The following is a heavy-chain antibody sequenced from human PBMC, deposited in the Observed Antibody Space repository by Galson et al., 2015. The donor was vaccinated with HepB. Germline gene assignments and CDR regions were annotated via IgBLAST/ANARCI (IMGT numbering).Heavy chain of an antibody. CDR3: ARMVVAATSYDAFDI. Sequence: QSGAEVKKPGESLKISCKGSGYSFTNYWIGWVRQMPGKGLEWMGIIYPGDSDTRYSPSFQGQVTISADKSISTAYLQWSSLKASDTATYYCARMVVAATSYDAFDIWGQGTMVTVSS. CDR2: IYPGDSDT. CDR1: GYSFTNYW. J-gene: IGHJ3*02. D-gene: IGHD2-15*01. V-gene: IGHV5-51*03.